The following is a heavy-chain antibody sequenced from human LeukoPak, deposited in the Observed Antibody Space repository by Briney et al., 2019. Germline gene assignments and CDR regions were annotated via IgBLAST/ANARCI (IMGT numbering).Heavy chain of an antibody. V-gene: IGHV3-23*01. CDR2: ITGTDGRT. D-gene: IGHD1-1*01. CDR3: AKEWRWGDTEVHYCGLNV. CDR1: GFSFSNYA. Sequence: GGSLRLSCVASGFSFSNYAMNWVRQAPGKGLEWVAIITGTDGRTCYADSVKGRFTISRDNSKNTLSLQMNSLRAEDTAVYYCAKEWRWGDTEVHYCGLNVWGQGTTVTVSS. J-gene: IGHJ6*02.